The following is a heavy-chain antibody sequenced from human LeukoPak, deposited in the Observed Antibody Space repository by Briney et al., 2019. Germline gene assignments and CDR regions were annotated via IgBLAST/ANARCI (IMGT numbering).Heavy chain of an antibody. Sequence: PSETLSLTCAVSGGSISSYYWSWIRQPPGKGLEWIGYIYYSGSTNYNPSLKSRVTISVDTSKNQFSLKLSSVTAADTAVYYCARLRSTNYYDGSEYWGQGTLVTVSS. CDR1: GGSISSYY. J-gene: IGHJ4*02. V-gene: IGHV4-59*01. CDR3: ARLRSTNYYDGSEY. CDR2: IYYSGST. D-gene: IGHD3-22*01.